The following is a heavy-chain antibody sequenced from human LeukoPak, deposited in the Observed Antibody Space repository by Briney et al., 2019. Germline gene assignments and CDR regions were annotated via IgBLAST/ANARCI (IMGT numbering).Heavy chain of an antibody. CDR2: IKSDESST. D-gene: IGHD6-13*01. CDR1: GFTFSSSW. CDR3: AKDLAIGSSWVFGY. Sequence: GGSLRLSCAASGFTFSSSWMHWVRQAPGKGLVWVSRIKSDESSTVYADFVKGRFTISRDNAKYSPYLQMNSLRAEDTAVYYCAKDLAIGSSWVFGYWGQGTLVTVSS. J-gene: IGHJ4*02. V-gene: IGHV3-74*01.